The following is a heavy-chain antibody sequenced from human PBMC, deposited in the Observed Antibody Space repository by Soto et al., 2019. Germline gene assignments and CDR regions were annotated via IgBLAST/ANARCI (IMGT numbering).Heavy chain of an antibody. D-gene: IGHD6-19*01. CDR3: ARDQVAGTQGNV. CDR1: GGNFSSYA. CDR2: IIPIFGTA. J-gene: IGHJ6*02. Sequence: ASVKVSCKASGGNFSSYAISWVRQAPGQGLEWMGGIIPIFGTANYAQKFQGRVTITADKSTSTAYMELSSLRSEDTAVYYCARDQVAGTQGNVWGQGTTVTVSS. V-gene: IGHV1-69*06.